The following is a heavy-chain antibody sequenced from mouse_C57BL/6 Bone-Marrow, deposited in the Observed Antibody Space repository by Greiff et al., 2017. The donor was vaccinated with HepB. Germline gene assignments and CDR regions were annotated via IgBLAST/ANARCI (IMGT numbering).Heavy chain of an antibody. V-gene: IGHV1-85*01. J-gene: IGHJ1*03. CDR1: GYTFTSYD. Sequence: LQESGPELVKPGASVKLSCKASGYTFTSYDINWAKQRPGQGLEWIGWIYPRDGSTKYNEKFKGKATLTVDTSSSTAYMELHSLTSEDSAVYFCASRDFDVWGTGTTVTVSS. CDR2: IYPRDGST. CDR3: ASRDFDV. D-gene: IGHD3-1*01.